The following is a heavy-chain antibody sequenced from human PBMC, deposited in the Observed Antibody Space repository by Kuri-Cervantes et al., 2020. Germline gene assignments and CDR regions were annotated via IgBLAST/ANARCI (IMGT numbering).Heavy chain of an antibody. D-gene: IGHD6-13*01. CDR2: IKQDGSEK. Sequence: GGSLRLSCEASGFTLSSYWMYWVRQAPGKGLEWVANIKQDGSEKYYVDSVKGRFTISRDNAKNSLSLQMNSLRAEDTAVYYCAAGDVFDMWGQGTQVTVSS. J-gene: IGHJ3*02. CDR1: GFTLSSYW. CDR3: AAGDVFDM. V-gene: IGHV3-7*02.